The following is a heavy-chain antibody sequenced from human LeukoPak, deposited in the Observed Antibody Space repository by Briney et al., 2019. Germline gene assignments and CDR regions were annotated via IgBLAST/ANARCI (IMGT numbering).Heavy chain of an antibody. V-gene: IGHV4-39*01. CDR2: IYYSGST. CDR1: GGSISSSSYY. Sequence: SVTLSLTCTVSGGSISSSSYYWGWIRQPPGKGLEWIGSIYYSGSTYYNPSLKSRVTISVDTSKNQFSLRLSSVTAADTAVYYCARRTGYCSSTSCLYYFDYWGQGTLVTVSS. D-gene: IGHD2-2*03. J-gene: IGHJ4*02. CDR3: ARRTGYCSSTSCLYYFDY.